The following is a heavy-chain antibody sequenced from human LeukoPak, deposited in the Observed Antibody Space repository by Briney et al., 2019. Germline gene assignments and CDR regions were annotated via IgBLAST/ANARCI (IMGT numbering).Heavy chain of an antibody. D-gene: IGHD6-19*01. J-gene: IGHJ4*02. CDR2: IKEDESTI. V-gene: IGHV3-7*01. CDR3: VRDGCSGWCHDS. Sequence: GGSLRLSCAASGFTFSRHWMEWVRQAPGKGLEWVASIKEDESTIYYVDSVKGRFTISRDNAKNSLYLQMNSLRAEDTAIYYCVRDGCSGWCHDSWGQGTLVTGSS. CDR1: GFTFSRHW.